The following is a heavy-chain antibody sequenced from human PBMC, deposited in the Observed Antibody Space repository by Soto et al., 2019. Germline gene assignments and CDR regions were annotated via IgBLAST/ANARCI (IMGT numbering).Heavy chain of an antibody. CDR1: GGSISSSNW. J-gene: IGHJ4*02. Sequence: QVQLQESGPGLVKPSGTLSLTCAVSGGSISSSNWWSWVRQPPGKGLEWIGEIYHSGSTNYNPSLKSRVAIXGXKXXNQFSLKLSAVTAADTAVYYCARAAMGGSSWPFDYWGQGTLVTVSS. CDR2: IYHSGST. V-gene: IGHV4-4*02. D-gene: IGHD6-13*01. CDR3: ARAAMGGSSWPFDY.